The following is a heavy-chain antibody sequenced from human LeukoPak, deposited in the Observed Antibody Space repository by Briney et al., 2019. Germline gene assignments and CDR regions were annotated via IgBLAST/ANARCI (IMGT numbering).Heavy chain of an antibody. CDR1: GFTFSNHW. J-gene: IGHJ4*02. V-gene: IGHV3-74*01. CDR2: VNGDGSST. CDR3: AREHGTSWGFLEWLPPYFDY. D-gene: IGHD3-3*01. Sequence: GGSLRLSCAASGFTFSNHWMHWVRQAPGKGLVWVSRVNGDGSSTDYADSVKGRFTISRDNGKNTLYLQMNSLRAEDTAVYYCAREHGTSWGFLEWLPPYFDYWGQGTLVTVSS.